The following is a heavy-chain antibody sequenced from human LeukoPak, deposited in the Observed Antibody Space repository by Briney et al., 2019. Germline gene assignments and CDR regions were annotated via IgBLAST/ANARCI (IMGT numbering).Heavy chain of an antibody. Sequence: SETLSLTCIVSGGSISSYYWSWIRQPPGKGLEWIGYIYYSGSTNYNPSLKSRVTISVDTSKNQFSLKLSSVTAADTAMYYCATGSSGWYSDYWGQGTLVTVSS. CDR3: ATGSSGWYSDY. J-gene: IGHJ4*02. CDR1: GGSISSYY. V-gene: IGHV4-59*01. CDR2: IYYSGST. D-gene: IGHD6-19*01.